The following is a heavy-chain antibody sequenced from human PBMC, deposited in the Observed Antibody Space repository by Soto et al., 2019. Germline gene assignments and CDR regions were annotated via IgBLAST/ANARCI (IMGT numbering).Heavy chain of an antibody. CDR1: GGSFSGYY. V-gene: IGHV4-34*01. J-gene: IGHJ6*02. D-gene: IGHD4-4*01. Sequence: SETLSLTCAVYGGSFSGYYWSWIRQPPGKGLEWIGEINHSGSTNYNPSLKSRVTISVDTSKNQFSLKLSSVTAADTAVYYCARGAKNTVTTPHGRKYYYYYGMDVWGQGTTVTVSS. CDR3: ARGAKNTVTTPHGRKYYYYYGMDV. CDR2: INHSGST.